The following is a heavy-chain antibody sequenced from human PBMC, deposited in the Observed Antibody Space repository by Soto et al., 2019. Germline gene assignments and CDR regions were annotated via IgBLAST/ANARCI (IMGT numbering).Heavy chain of an antibody. CDR1: GYTFNSYD. CDR3: ARGRYCTNGVCYVWFDP. V-gene: IGHV1-8*01. CDR2: MNPNSGNT. D-gene: IGHD2-8*01. J-gene: IGHJ5*02. Sequence: GASVKVSCKASGYTFNSYDINWVRQATGQGLEWMGWMNPNSGNTGYAQKFQGRVTMTRNTSISTAYMELSSLRSEDTAVYYCARGRYCTNGVCYVWFDPWGQGTLVTVSS.